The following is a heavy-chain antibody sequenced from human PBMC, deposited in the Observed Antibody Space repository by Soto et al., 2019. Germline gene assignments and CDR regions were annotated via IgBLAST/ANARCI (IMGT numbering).Heavy chain of an antibody. CDR1: GFTFSSYA. J-gene: IGHJ6*03. V-gene: IGHV3-23*01. Sequence: EVQLLESGGGLVQPGGSLRLSCAASGFTFSSYAMSWVRQAPGKGLEWVSAISGSGGSTYYADSVKGRFTISRDNSKNPLYLKMNSLRAEDTAVYYCAKRGGAASGYYDPNYYYMDVWGKGTTVTVSS. D-gene: IGHD3-3*01. CDR2: ISGSGGST. CDR3: AKRGGAASGYYDPNYYYMDV.